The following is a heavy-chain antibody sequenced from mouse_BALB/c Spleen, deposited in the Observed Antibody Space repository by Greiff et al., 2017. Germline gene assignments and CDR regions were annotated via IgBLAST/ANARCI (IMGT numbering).Heavy chain of an antibody. CDR2: IWAGGST. Sequence: VQLQESGPGLVAPSQSLSITCTVSGFSLTSYGVHWVRQPPGKGLEWLGVIWAGGSTNYNSALMSRLSISKDNSKSQVFLKMNSLQTDDTAMYYCARDSMITTGDAMDYWGQGTSVTVSS. V-gene: IGHV2-9*02. J-gene: IGHJ4*01. CDR3: ARDSMITTGDAMDY. CDR1: GFSLTSYG. D-gene: IGHD2-4*01.